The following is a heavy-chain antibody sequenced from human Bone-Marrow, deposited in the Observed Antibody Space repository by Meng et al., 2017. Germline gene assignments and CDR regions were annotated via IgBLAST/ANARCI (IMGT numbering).Heavy chain of an antibody. CDR3: AKASGSYYVTDAFDI. J-gene: IGHJ3*02. Sequence: GGSLRLSCAASGFTFSSYAMHWVRQAPGKGLEWVSAISGSGGSTYYADSVKGRFTISSDNSKNTLYLQMNSLRAEDTAVYYCAKASGSYYVTDAFDIWGQGTMVTVSS. V-gene: IGHV3-23*01. CDR1: GFTFSSYA. CDR2: ISGSGGST. D-gene: IGHD1-26*01.